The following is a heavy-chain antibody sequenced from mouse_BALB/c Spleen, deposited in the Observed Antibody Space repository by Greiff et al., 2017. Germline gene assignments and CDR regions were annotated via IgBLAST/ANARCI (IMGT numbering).Heavy chain of an antibody. J-gene: IGHJ4*01. CDR1: GYSFTGYY. V-gene: IGHV1-31*01. D-gene: IGHD2-1*01. Sequence: EVKLQESGPELVKPGASVKISCKASGYSFTGYYMHWVKQSHVKSLEWIGRINPYNGATSYNQNFKDKASLTVDKSSSTAYMELHSLTSEDSAVYYCARWRGKFYYAMDYWGQGTSVTVSS. CDR2: INPYNGAT. CDR3: ARWRGKFYYAMDY.